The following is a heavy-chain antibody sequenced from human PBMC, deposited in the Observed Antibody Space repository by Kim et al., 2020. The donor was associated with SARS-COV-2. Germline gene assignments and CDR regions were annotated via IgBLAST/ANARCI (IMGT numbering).Heavy chain of an antibody. J-gene: IGHJ4*02. Sequence: ETLSLTCTVSGGSVSSGSYYWSWIRQPPGKGLEWIGYIYYSGSTNYNPSLKSRVTISVDTSKNQFSLKLSSVTAADTAVYYCARVPRYYYDSSGYYYSNYWGQGTLVTVSS. CDR1: GGSVSSGSYY. D-gene: IGHD3-22*01. CDR3: ARVPRYYYDSSGYYYSNY. CDR2: IYYSGST. V-gene: IGHV4-61*01.